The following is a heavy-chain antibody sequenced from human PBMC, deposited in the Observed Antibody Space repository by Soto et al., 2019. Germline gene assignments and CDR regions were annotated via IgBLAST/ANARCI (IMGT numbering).Heavy chain of an antibody. CDR1: GFIVSNTY. V-gene: IGHV3-66*01. J-gene: IGHJ6*03. Sequence: PGGSLRLSCAASGFIVSNTYMSWVRQAPGKGLEWVSFIYSGGSTFYADSVKGRFTISRDNSKNTLYLQMNSLRAEDTAVSYFARVGGDYSSRWSRNYYYMDVWGKGTTVTVSS. D-gene: IGHD4-17*01. CDR2: IYSGGST. CDR3: ARVGGDYSSRWSRNYYYMDV.